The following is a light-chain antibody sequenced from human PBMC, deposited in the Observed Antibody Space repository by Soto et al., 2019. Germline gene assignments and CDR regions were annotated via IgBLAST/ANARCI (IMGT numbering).Light chain of an antibody. CDR2: EVS. CDR3: SSFTNTYSYV. CDR1: SSDVGGYNY. Sequence: QSALTQPASVSGSPGQSITISFTGTSSDVGGYNYVSWYQQHPGKAPKLMIYEVSNRPSGVSNRFSGSKSGNTASLTISGLQAEDEADYYCSSFTNTYSYVFGTGTKVTVL. V-gene: IGLV2-14*01. J-gene: IGLJ1*01.